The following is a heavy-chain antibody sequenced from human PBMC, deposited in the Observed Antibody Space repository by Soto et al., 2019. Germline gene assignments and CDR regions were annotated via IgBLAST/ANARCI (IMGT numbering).Heavy chain of an antibody. CDR2: ISAYNGNT. Sequence: ASVKVSCKASGYTFTSYGISWVRQAPGQRLEWMGWISAYNGNTNYARKLQGRVTMTTDTSTSTAYMELRSLRSDDTAVYYCARGTVDYGDYPLAPEWGPSPPVYYYYMDVWGKGTTVTVSS. D-gene: IGHD4-17*01. J-gene: IGHJ6*03. CDR3: ARGTVDYGDYPLAPEWGPSPPVYYYYMDV. CDR1: GYTFTSYG. V-gene: IGHV1-18*01.